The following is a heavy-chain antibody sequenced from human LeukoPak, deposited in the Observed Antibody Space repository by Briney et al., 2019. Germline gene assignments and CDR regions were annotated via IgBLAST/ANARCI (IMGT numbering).Heavy chain of an antibody. V-gene: IGHV3-30-3*01. Sequence: GGSLRLSCAASRFTFSTYAMHWVRQAPGKGLEWVAGISNDGTNEDHADSVKGRLTISRDNAKNSLYLQMNSLRAEDTAVYYCARDPTPRYCSGGSCYTHYGMDVWGQGTTVTVSS. CDR2: ISNDGTNE. CDR3: ARDPTPRYCSGGSCYTHYGMDV. J-gene: IGHJ6*02. D-gene: IGHD2-15*01. CDR1: RFTFSTYA.